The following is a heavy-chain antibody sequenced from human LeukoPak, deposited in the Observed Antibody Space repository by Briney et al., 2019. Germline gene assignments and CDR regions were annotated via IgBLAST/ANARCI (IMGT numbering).Heavy chain of an antibody. V-gene: IGHV1-2*02. J-gene: IGHJ5*02. CDR1: GYSFIGYY. D-gene: IGHD4-17*01. CDR2: IDPNSGGT. Sequence: EASVKVSCKASGYSFIGYYMHWVRRAPGQGLEWMGWIDPNSGGTNYVQKFQDRVTMTRHTSVNTAYMELNRLRSDDTAIYFCARGSRGDYGIRWFDPWGQGTLVTVSS. CDR3: ARGSRGDYGIRWFDP.